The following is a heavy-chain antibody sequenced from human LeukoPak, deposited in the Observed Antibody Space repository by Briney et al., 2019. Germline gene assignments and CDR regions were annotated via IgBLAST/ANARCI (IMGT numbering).Heavy chain of an antibody. J-gene: IGHJ3*02. CDR1: GFAFSSYS. D-gene: IGHD2-2*01. V-gene: IGHV3-23*01. CDR2: ISGSGAST. CDR3: AKERVWCTSTTCYPDAFDI. Sequence: GGSLRLSCAASGFAFSSYSMSWVRQAPGKGLQWVSAISGSGASTYYADSVRGRFTISRDNSKNTVYLQMNSLRAEDTAVYYCAKERVWCTSTTCYPDAFDIWGQGTVVTVSS.